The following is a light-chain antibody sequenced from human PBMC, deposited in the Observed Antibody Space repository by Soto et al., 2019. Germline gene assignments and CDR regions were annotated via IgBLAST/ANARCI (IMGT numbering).Light chain of an antibody. J-gene: IGKJ4*01. CDR2: GAS. V-gene: IGKV3-20*01. CDR1: QSVSSSY. Sequence: ESVLTQSPGTLSLSPGERATLSCRASQSVSSSYLAWYQQKPGQAPRLLIYGASSRATGIPDRFSGSGSGTDFTLTISRLEPEDFAVYYCQQYGSPRLTFGGGTKVDIK. CDR3: QQYGSPRLT.